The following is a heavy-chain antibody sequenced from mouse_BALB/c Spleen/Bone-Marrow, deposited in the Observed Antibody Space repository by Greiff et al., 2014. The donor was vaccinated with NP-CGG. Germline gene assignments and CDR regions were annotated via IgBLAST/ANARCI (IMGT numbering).Heavy chain of an antibody. CDR2: INPSTGYT. J-gene: IGHJ4*01. Sequence: YINPSTGYTEYNQKFKDKATLTADKSSSTAYMQXXSLTSEDSAVYYCARQITPVDYAMDYWGQGTSVTVSS. D-gene: IGHD1-1*01. CDR3: ARQITPVDYAMDY. V-gene: IGHV1-4*01.